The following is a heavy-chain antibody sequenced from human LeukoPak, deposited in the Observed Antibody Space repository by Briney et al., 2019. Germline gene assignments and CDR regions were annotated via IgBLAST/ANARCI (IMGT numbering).Heavy chain of an antibody. CDR3: ARQKCTSTSCLTKNAFDI. V-gene: IGHV4-4*09. CDR2: IYTSGST. Sequence: SETLSLTCTVSVSISSYYWSWIRQPPEKGLEWIGYIYTSGSTNYNPSLKSRVTISVDTSKNQFSLDLSSVTAADTAVYYCARQKCTSTSCLTKNAFDIWGQGTMVTVSS. CDR1: VSISSYY. J-gene: IGHJ3*02. D-gene: IGHD2-2*01.